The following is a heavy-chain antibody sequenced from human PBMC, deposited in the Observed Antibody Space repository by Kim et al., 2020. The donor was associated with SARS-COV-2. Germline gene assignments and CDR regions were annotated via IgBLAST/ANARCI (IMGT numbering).Heavy chain of an antibody. V-gene: IGHV3-33*01. CDR1: GFIFSSFG. CDR2: IWYDGSKK. Sequence: GGSLRLSCAASGFIFSSFGIHWVRQAPGKGLEWVAVIWYDGSKKYYGDSLKGRFPVSRDDSKNTVYLQMNSLRGEDTAVYYCARVSWLRFMQGYGYGMDVWGQGTTVTVSS. D-gene: IGHD5-12*01. J-gene: IGHJ6*02. CDR3: ARVSWLRFMQGYGYGMDV.